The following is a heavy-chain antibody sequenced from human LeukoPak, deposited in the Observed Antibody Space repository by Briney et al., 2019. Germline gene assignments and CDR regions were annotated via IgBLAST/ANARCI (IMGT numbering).Heavy chain of an antibody. CDR2: INHSGST. CDR3: ARDTLLYPGDAFDI. J-gene: IGHJ3*02. Sequence: SETLSLTCAVYGGSFSDYYWSWIRQPPGKGLEWIGEINHSGSTNYNPSLKSRVTISVDTSKNQFSLKLSSVTAADTAVYYCARDTLLYPGDAFDIWGQGTMVTVSS. V-gene: IGHV4-34*01. CDR1: GGSFSDYY. D-gene: IGHD2-15*01.